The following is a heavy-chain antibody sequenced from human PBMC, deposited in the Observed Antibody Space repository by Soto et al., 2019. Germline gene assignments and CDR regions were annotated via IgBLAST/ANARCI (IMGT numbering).Heavy chain of an antibody. CDR2: IYWDDDK. V-gene: IGHV2-5*02. J-gene: IGHJ4*02. CDR1: GFSLSTSGVS. Sequence: QITLKESGRTLVKPTQTLTLTCTFSGFSLSTSGVSVGWIRQPPGKALEWLALIYWDDDKRYSPSLKSRLTTAKEPPKNHGGLTMTNMDPVDTTTYDCAHSNFPYTAMSHYFDYWFQGTMVTV. CDR3: AHSNFPYTAMSHYFDY. D-gene: IGHD5-18*01.